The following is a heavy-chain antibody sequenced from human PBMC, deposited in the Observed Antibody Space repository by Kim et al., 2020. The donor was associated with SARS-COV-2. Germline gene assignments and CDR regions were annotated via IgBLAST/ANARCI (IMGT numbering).Heavy chain of an antibody. J-gene: IGHJ6*03. Sequence: GGSLRLSCEASGFDFSNYALHWVRQAPGKGLEWVTLISYDGGHKFYADSVRGRFTVSRDNSKNTVFLQMNSLRAEDTALYFCTRPDSHYYYMDVWGTGTT. D-gene: IGHD2-21*01. CDR3: TRPDSHYYYMDV. CDR1: GFDFSNYA. CDR2: ISYDGGHK. V-gene: IGHV3-30*03.